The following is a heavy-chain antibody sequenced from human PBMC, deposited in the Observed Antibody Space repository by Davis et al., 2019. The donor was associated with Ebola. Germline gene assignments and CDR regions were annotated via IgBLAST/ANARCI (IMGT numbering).Heavy chain of an antibody. CDR1: GGSISSYY. Sequence: MPGGSLRLSCTVSGGSISSYYWSWIRQPPGQGLEWIGYIYYSGSTNYNPSLKSRVTISVDTSKNQFSLKLSSVTAADTAVYDCARVYSRSSETFDYWGQGTLVTVSS. CDR2: IYYSGST. D-gene: IGHD6-13*01. V-gene: IGHV4-59*01. J-gene: IGHJ4*02. CDR3: ARVYSRSSETFDY.